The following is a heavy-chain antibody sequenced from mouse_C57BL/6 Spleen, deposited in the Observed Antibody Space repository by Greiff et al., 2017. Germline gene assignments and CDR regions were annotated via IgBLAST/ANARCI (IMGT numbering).Heavy chain of an antibody. V-gene: IGHV1-15*01. CDR2: IDPETGGT. D-gene: IGHD2-3*01. CDR1: GYTFTDYE. CDR3: TSDERGRGVFDD. J-gene: IGHJ2*01. Sequence: QVQLQQSGAELVRPGASVTLSCKASGYTFTDYEMHWVKQTPVHGLEWIGAIDPETGGTAYNQKFKGKATLTVDKSSSTAYMELRSLTSESSAVSYCTSDERGRGVFDDWGQGTTLTVSS.